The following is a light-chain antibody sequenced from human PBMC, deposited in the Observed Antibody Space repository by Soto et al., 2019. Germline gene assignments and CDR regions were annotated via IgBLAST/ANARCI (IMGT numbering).Light chain of an antibody. V-gene: IGKV1-9*01. J-gene: IGKJ1*01. CDR3: QQLNSYPLWT. Sequence: DIQLTQSPSFLSASVGDRVTITCRASQGISSYLAWYQQNPGKAPKLLIYAASTLQSGVPSRFSGSGSGTEFTLTISSLQPEDFATCYCQQLNSYPLWTFGQGTKVEIK. CDR1: QGISSY. CDR2: AAS.